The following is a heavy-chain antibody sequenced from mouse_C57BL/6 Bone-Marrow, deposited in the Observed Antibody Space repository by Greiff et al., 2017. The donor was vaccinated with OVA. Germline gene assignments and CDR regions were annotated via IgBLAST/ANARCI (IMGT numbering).Heavy chain of an antibody. CDR2: IWSGGST. D-gene: IGHD5-5*01. J-gene: IGHJ1*03. Sequence: VQLKESGPGLVQPSQSLSITCTVSGFSLTSYGVHWVRQSPGKGLEWLGVIWSGGSTDYNAAFISRLSISKDNSKSQVFFKMNSLQADDTAIYYCARNQDYPYWYFDVWGTGTTVTVSS. CDR3: ARNQDYPYWYFDV. V-gene: IGHV2-2*01. CDR1: GFSLTSYG.